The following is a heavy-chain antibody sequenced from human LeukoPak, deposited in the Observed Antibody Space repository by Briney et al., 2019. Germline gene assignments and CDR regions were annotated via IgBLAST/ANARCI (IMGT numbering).Heavy chain of an antibody. CDR1: GFTFSTYG. CDR2: IWYDGSNK. CDR3: ARDQGCSSTDCYSLFFHY. D-gene: IGHD2-21*02. Sequence: GGSLRLSCAASGFTFSTYGMHWVRQAPGKGLEWVALIWYDGSNKYCADSVKDRFTISRDNYKNTLYLQMNSLRTEDTAVYYCARDQGCSSTDCYSLFFHYWGQGTLVTASS. J-gene: IGHJ4*02. V-gene: IGHV3-30*02.